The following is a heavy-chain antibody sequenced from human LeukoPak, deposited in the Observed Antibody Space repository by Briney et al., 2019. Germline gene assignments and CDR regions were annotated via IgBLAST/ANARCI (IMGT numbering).Heavy chain of an antibody. D-gene: IGHD3-3*02. J-gene: IGHJ4*02. CDR3: ARDYSRSIFYY. CDR1: GYTFTSYY. Sequence: ASVKVSCKASGYTFTSYYMHWVRQAPGQGLEWMGIINPSGGSTSYAQKFQGRVTMTRDTSTSTVYMELRSLISEDTAVYYCARDYSRSIFYYWGQGTLVTVSS. V-gene: IGHV1-46*01. CDR2: INPSGGST.